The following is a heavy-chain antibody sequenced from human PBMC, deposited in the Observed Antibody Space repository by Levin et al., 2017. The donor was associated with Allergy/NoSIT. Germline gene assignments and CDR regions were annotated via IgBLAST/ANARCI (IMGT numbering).Heavy chain of an antibody. CDR1: GFTFSSYG. CDR3: AGFYGEGPAGRDFYFDY. D-gene: IGHD4-17*01. J-gene: IGHJ4*02. CDR2: IWYDGSNK. V-gene: IGHV3-33*01. Sequence: PGGSLRLSCAASGFTFSSYGMHWVRQAPGKGLEWVAVIWYDGSNKYYADSVKGRFTISRDNSKNTLYLQMNSLRAEDTAVYYCAGFYGEGPAGRDFYFDYWGQGTLVTVSS.